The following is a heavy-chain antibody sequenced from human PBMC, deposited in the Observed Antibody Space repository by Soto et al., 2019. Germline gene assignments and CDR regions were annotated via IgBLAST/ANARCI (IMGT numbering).Heavy chain of an antibody. Sequence: QVQLQESGPGLVKPSQTLSLTCTVSGGSISSGGYYWSWIRQRPGKGLEWIGYIYYSGSTYYNPSLKSRVTISVDTAKNQFSLKLSSVSAADTAVYYCEREFMQGPTFDYWGQGTLVPVSS. J-gene: IGHJ4*02. CDR1: GGSISSGGYY. V-gene: IGHV4-31*03. CDR3: EREFMQGPTFDY. CDR2: IYYSGST.